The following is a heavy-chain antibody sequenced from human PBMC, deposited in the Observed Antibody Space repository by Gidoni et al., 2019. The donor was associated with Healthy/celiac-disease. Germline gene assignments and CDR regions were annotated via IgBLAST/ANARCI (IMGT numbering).Heavy chain of an antibody. CDR3: ARGTTVVSSRLDY. CDR2: ISSSGSTI. Sequence: EVQLVESGGALVQPGGSLRLSCAASGFTFSSYEMNWVRQAPGKGLEWVSYISSSGSTIYYADSVKGRFTISRDNAKNSLYLQMNSLRAEDTAVYYCARGTTVVSSRLDYWGQGTLVTVSS. J-gene: IGHJ4*02. D-gene: IGHD4-17*01. V-gene: IGHV3-48*03. CDR1: GFTFSSYE.